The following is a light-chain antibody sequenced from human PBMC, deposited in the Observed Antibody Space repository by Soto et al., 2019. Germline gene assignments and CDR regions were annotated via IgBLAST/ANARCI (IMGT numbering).Light chain of an antibody. CDR1: QSISNNY. V-gene: IGKV3-20*01. CDR3: MQYGSSAHT. CDR2: GAS. Sequence: EIVLTQSPGTLSLSPGERATLSCRASQSISNNYLAWYHQKPDPAPRLLISGASSMANGIPDRLSGSGCGTDFTLIISRREPEDFVVYYCMQYGSSAHTFGQGTKLEIK. J-gene: IGKJ2*01.